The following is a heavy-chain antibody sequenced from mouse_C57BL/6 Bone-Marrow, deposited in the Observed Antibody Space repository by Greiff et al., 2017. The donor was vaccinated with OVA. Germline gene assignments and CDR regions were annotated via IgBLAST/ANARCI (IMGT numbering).Heavy chain of an antibody. J-gene: IGHJ4*01. CDR1: GYTFTSYW. D-gene: IGHD1-1*01. V-gene: IGHV1-52*01. Sequence: VHLQQPGAELVRPGSSVKLSCKASGYTFTSYWMHWVKQRPIQGLEWIGNIDPSDSETHYNQKFKDKATLTVDKSSSTAYMQISSLTSEDSAVYCCARSSGYGSCYYAMDYWGQGTTLTVSS. CDR2: IDPSDSET. CDR3: ARSSGYGSCYYAMDY.